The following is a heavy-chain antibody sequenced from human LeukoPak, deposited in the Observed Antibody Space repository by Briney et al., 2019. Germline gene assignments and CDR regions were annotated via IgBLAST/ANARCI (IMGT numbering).Heavy chain of an antibody. CDR1: GRSISIHY. D-gene: IGHD2-2*01. Sequence: SETLSLTWTVSGRSISIHYWSWIRQPPGKGLEWVGYIYYSGSTNYNPSLKSRVTISVDTSKNPFSLKLSSVTAADTAVYYCARETVVVPAATYTWFDPWGQGTLVTVSS. CDR2: IYYSGST. J-gene: IGHJ5*02. V-gene: IGHV4-59*11. CDR3: ARETVVVPAATYTWFDP.